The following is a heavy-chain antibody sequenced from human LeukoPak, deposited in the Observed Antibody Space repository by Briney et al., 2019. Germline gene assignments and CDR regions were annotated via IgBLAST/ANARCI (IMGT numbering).Heavy chain of an antibody. J-gene: IGHJ5*02. D-gene: IGHD4-17*01. CDR2: IHYSGST. CDR1: GGSISSGGYF. Sequence: SETLSLTCTVSGGSISSGGYFWSWIRQHPGKGLEWIGYIHYSGSTYYNASLKSRVTISLDTSRSQFSLNLTSVTAADTAVYYCVRGVATVTARGIRWFDHWGQGTLVTVSS. V-gene: IGHV4-31*03. CDR3: VRGVATVTARGIRWFDH.